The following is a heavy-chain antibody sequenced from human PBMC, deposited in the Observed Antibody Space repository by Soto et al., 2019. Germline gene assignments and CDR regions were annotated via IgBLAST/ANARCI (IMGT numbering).Heavy chain of an antibody. V-gene: IGHV3-7*01. J-gene: IGHJ6*02. CDR1: GFMFGTYW. CDR2: IKHDGNEK. Sequence: PGGSLRLSCAATGFMFGTYWMSWVRQAPGKGLEWVANIKHDGNEKYYADSVKGRFTVSRDNVKNFLHLQMSSLRGDDTGVYFCVRATLSWGHYYFRGLDVWGQGTTVTVYS. D-gene: IGHD3-22*01. CDR3: VRATLSWGHYYFRGLDV.